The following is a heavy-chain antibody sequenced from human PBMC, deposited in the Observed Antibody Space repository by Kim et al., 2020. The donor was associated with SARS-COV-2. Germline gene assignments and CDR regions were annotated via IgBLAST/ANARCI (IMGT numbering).Heavy chain of an antibody. CDR3: AKAPNGDFYYFDY. V-gene: IGHV3-23*01. D-gene: IGHD2-21*01. Sequence: ANSGKGRFTNSRDNSKNTLYLQMNILRAEDTAGYYCAKAPNGDFYYFDYWGQGTLVTVSS. J-gene: IGHJ4*02.